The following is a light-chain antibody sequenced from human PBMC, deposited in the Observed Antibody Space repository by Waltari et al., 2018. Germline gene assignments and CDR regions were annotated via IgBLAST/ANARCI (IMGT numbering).Light chain of an antibody. CDR2: KVS. J-gene: IGKJ2*01. V-gene: IGKV2-30*02. CDR3: MPGTHWPRT. Sequence: DVVMTQSPLSLPGILGQLASIYCRSSQSLVHSDGNTYLIWCQHRPGQSPRRLIYKVSNRDSGVPDRSRASGSGTDFTLKISRVEAEDIGVYYCMPGTHWPRTFDQGTKLAI. CDR1: QSLVHSDGNTY.